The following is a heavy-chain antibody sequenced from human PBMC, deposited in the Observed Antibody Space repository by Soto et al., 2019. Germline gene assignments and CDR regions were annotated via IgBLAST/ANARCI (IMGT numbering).Heavy chain of an antibody. V-gene: IGHV1-18*01. J-gene: IGHJ6*02. CDR3: ARDKYDITTGYPTGVYYYGMDV. Sequence: QVQLVQSGAEVKKPGASVKVSCKASGYTFTSYGISWVRQAPGQGLEWMGWISAYNGNTNYAQKLQGRVTMTTDTSTSTAYMELRSLRSDDTAVYYCARDKYDITTGYPTGVYYYGMDVWGQGTTVTVSS. CDR1: GYTFTSYG. D-gene: IGHD3-9*01. CDR2: ISAYNGNT.